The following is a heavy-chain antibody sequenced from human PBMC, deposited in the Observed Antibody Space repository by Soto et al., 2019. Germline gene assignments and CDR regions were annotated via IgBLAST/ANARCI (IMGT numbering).Heavy chain of an antibody. D-gene: IGHD2-8*01. CDR2: IYYSGST. V-gene: IGHV4-61*01. CDR1: GGSVSSGSYY. CDR3: ARGRPTLQDIVLMVHFDY. J-gene: IGHJ4*02. Sequence: PSETLSLTCPVSGGSVSSGSYYWSWIRQPPGKGLEWIGYIYYSGSTNYNPSLKSRVTISVDTSKNQFSLKLSSVTAADTAVYYCARGRPTLQDIVLMVHFDYWGQGTLVTVSS.